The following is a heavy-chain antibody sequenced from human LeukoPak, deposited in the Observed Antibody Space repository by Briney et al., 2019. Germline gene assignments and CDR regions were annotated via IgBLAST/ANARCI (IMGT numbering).Heavy chain of an antibody. V-gene: IGHV1-18*01. CDR2: ISGYSGNT. D-gene: IGHD2-2*01. Sequence: ASVKVSCKASGYTFTSYGISWVRQAPGQGLEWMGWISGYSGNTNYVQKFQGRVTMATDTSTSTVYMELRSLRSDDTAVYYCARDIATVVHQEWGQGTLVTVAS. J-gene: IGHJ4*02. CDR1: GYTFTSYG. CDR3: ARDIATVVHQE.